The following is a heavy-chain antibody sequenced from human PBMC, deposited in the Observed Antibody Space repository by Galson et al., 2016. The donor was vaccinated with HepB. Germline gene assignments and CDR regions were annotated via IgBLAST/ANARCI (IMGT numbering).Heavy chain of an antibody. CDR3: AKRHEYCPPVGCSVDY. J-gene: IGHJ4*02. D-gene: IGHD2/OR15-2a*01. CDR2: ISSDGSNQ. CDR1: GFTFSTSA. V-gene: IGHV3-30-3*02. Sequence: SLRLSCAASGFTFSTSAVHWVRQAPGKGLEWVAVISSDGSNQFYADSVTGRFTISRDNSKDTLYLQMNSLRPDDTAVYYCAKRHEYCPPVGCSVDYWGQGTLVSASS.